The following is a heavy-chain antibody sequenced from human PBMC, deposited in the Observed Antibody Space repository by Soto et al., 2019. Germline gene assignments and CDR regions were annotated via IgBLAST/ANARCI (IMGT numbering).Heavy chain of an antibody. Sequence: SETLSLTCTVSGGSISSYYWSWIRQPPGKGLEWIGYIYYSGDTYYNPSLKSRVTISVDTSKNQFSVKLNSVTAADTAVYYCARHQSIVVVTAARAFDIWGQGTMVTVS. D-gene: IGHD2-15*01. CDR2: IYYSGDT. V-gene: IGHV4-59*04. CDR3: ARHQSIVVVTAARAFDI. CDR1: GGSISSYY. J-gene: IGHJ3*02.